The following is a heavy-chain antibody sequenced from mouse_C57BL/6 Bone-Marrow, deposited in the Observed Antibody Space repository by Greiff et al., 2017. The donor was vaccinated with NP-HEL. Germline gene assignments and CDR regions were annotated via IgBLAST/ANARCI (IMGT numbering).Heavy chain of an antibody. CDR2: ISSGSSTI. CDR3: ARHDYEWLPFDY. CDR1: GFTFSDYG. D-gene: IGHD2-4*01. Sequence: EVNVVESGGGLVKPGGSLKLSCAASGFTFSDYGMHWVRQAPEKGLEWVAYISSGSSTIYYADTVKGRFTISRDNAKNTLFLQMTSLRSEDTAMYYCARHDYEWLPFDYWGQGTTLTVSS. J-gene: IGHJ2*01. V-gene: IGHV5-17*01.